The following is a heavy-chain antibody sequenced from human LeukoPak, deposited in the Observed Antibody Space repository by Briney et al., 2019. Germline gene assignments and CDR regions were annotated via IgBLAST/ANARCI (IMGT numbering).Heavy chain of an antibody. J-gene: IGHJ4*02. Sequence: ASVKVSCKASGYTFTSYGISWVRQAPGQGLEWMGWISAYNGNTNYAQKLQGRVTMTTDTSTSTAYMELSRLRSDDTAVYYCASAVGATTILGYWGQGTLVTVSS. CDR2: ISAYNGNT. CDR1: GYTFTSYG. V-gene: IGHV1-18*01. CDR3: ASAVGATTILGY. D-gene: IGHD1-26*01.